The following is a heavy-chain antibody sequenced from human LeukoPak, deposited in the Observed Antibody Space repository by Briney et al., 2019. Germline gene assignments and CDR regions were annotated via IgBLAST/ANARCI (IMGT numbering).Heavy chain of an antibody. J-gene: IGHJ4*02. Sequence: SETLSLTCTVSGGSISSGDLHWGWIRQPPGKGLEWIGSISNSGSTYYNASLKSRVTISVDTSKNQFSLKLSSVTAADTAVYYCARLPYRRFDYWGQGNLVTVSS. CDR2: ISNSGST. CDR3: ARLPYRRFDY. CDR1: GGSISSGDLH. D-gene: IGHD4-11*01. V-gene: IGHV4-39*01.